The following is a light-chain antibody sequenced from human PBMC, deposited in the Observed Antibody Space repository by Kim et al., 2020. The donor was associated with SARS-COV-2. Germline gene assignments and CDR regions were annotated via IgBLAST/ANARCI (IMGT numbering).Light chain of an antibody. CDR3: QVWDSSTNV. V-gene: IGLV3-9*01. CDR2: RDT. J-gene: IGLJ1*01. Sequence: VARGQTAKSTCGGNKIGSKNVHWYQQKPGQAPVLVIYRDTNRPSGIPERFSGSNSGNTATLTISRAQAVDEADYYCQVWDSSTNVFGTGTKVTVL. CDR1: KIGSKN.